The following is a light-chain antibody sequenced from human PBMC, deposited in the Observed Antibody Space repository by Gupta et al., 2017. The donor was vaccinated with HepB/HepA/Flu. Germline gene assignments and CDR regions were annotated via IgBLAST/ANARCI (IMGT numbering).Light chain of an antibody. CDR1: QSISSW. CDR3: QQYKDYSRT. CDR2: KAS. V-gene: IGKV1-5*03. Sequence: DIQMTQSPSTLSASVGDRVTITCRATQSISSWLVWYQQKPGKAPKVLIYKASNLESGVPSRFSGSGSGTEFTLTISSLQPDDFATYYCQQYKDYSRTFGQGTRLE. J-gene: IGKJ5*01.